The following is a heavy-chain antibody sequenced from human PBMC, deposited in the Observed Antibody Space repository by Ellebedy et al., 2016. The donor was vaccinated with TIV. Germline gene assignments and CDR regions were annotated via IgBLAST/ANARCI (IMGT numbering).Heavy chain of an antibody. CDR2: ISAYNGST. Sequence: ASVKVSCXASGGTFSSYAISWVRQAPGQGLEWMGWISAYNGSTNYAQKLQGRVTMTTDTSTSTAYMELRSLRSDDTAVYYCARDPYDSSGYYYPFDYWGQGTLVTVSS. V-gene: IGHV1-18*01. J-gene: IGHJ4*02. CDR1: GGTFSSYA. D-gene: IGHD3-22*01. CDR3: ARDPYDSSGYYYPFDY.